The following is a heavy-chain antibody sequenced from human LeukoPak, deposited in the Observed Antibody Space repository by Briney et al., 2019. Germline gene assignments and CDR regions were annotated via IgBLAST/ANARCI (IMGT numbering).Heavy chain of an antibody. CDR2: INPKNGGT. CDR3: AREMGIAVAGSGWFDP. J-gene: IGHJ5*02. V-gene: IGHV1-2*02. Sequence: GASVKVSCKASGYTFTGFYIHWVRQAPGQGLEWMGWINPKNGGTSYAQKFQGRVTMTRDTSISTAYMELTRLRSDDTAVFYCAREMGIAVAGSGWFDPWGQGTLVTVSS. D-gene: IGHD6-19*01. CDR1: GYTFTGFY.